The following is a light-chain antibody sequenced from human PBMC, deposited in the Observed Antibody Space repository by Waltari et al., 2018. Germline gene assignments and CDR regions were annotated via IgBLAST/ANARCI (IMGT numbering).Light chain of an antibody. Sequence: IQLTQSPSSLSASVGDRVNITCRASQGISSYLAWYQQNPGKPPKLLIYAASTLQSGVPSRFSGSGSGTDFTLTISSLQPEDFATYYCQQLNSYPVTFGPGTKVDIK. CDR3: QQLNSYPVT. V-gene: IGKV1-9*01. CDR1: QGISSY. J-gene: IGKJ3*01. CDR2: AAS.